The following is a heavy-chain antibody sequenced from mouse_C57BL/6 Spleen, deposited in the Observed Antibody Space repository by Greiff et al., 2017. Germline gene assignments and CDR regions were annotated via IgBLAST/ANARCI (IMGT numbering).Heavy chain of an antibody. D-gene: IGHD1-1*01. Sequence: EVQGVESGGGLVKPGGSLKLSCAASGFTFSSYTMSWVRQTPEKRLEWVATISGGGGNTYYPDSVKGRFTISRDNAKNTLYLQMSGLRSEDTALYYCASDYGSSYWYVDVWGTGTTVTVSS. CDR3: ASDYGSSYWYVDV. CDR1: GFTFSSYT. J-gene: IGHJ1*03. CDR2: ISGGGGNT. V-gene: IGHV5-9*01.